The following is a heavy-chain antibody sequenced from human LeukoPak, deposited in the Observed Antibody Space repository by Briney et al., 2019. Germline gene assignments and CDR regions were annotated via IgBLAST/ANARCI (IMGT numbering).Heavy chain of an antibody. CDR3: ASSVGYDFWSGYFAQFDP. J-gene: IGHJ5*02. V-gene: IGHV4-59*01. Sequence: SETLSLTCAVYGGSFSSYYWSWIRQPPGKGLEWIGYIYYSGSTNYNPSLKSRVTISVDTSKNQFSLKLSSVTAADTAVYYCASSVGYDFWSGYFAQFDPWGKGTLSPSPQ. CDR1: GGSFSSYY. CDR2: IYYSGST. D-gene: IGHD3-3*01.